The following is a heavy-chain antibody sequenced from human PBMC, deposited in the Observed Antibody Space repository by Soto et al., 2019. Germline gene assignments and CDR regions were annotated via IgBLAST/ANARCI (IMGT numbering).Heavy chain of an antibody. D-gene: IGHD4-17*01. CDR1: GGSFSTYG. CDR2: IIPKFGTT. Sequence: QVQLVQSGAEVKKPGSSVKVSCKASGGSFSTYGINWVRLATGQGLEWMGGIIPKFGTTNYAQKFRGRVTITADESTNTAYMELNYLRSEDTAVYFCARELDPYYGGNSLSLDYWGQGTLVTVSS. V-gene: IGHV1-69*13. CDR3: ARELDPYYGGNSLSLDY. J-gene: IGHJ4*02.